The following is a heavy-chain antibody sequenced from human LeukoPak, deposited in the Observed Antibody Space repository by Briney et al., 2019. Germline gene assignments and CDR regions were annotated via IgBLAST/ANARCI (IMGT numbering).Heavy chain of an antibody. CDR1: GFTFSSYA. D-gene: IGHD5-18*01. J-gene: IGHJ6*02. CDR2: MSSDGGST. V-gene: IGHV3-64*01. CDR3: ARLQVDTAMVSGGMDV. Sequence: QPGGSLRLSCAASGFTFSSYAMHWVRQAPGKGLEYVSAMSSDGGSTYYANSVKGRFTISRDNSKNTLYPQMGSLRAEDMAVYYCARLQVDTAMVSGGMDVWGQGTTVTVSS.